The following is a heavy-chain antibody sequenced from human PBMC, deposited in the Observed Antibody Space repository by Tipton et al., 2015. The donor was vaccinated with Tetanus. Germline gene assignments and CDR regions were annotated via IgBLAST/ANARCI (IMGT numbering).Heavy chain of an antibody. V-gene: IGHV4-61*08. Sequence: TLSLTCSVSGGSLRSGDYQWNWIRQPPGKGLEWLAYISPRGRTNTNYSLKGRITISQDKSINHFSLRLTSVAAADTVVYFCARRSYCTSTRFCDAFDLWGPGTRVTVSS. CDR1: GGSLRSGDYQ. CDR2: ISPRGRT. D-gene: IGHD2-8*01. J-gene: IGHJ3*01. CDR3: ARRSYCTSTRFCDAFDL.